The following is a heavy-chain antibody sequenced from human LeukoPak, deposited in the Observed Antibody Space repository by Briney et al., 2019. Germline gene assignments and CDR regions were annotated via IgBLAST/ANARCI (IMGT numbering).Heavy chain of an antibody. Sequence: PGGSLRLSCAASGFTFSSYAMPWVRQAPGKGLEYVSAISSNGGSTYYANSVKGRFTISRDNSRNTLYLQMGSLRAEDMAVYYCARSDSSGYYYLKPLDYWGQGTLVTVSS. V-gene: IGHV3-64*01. CDR1: GFTFSSYA. CDR3: ARSDSSGYYYLKPLDY. J-gene: IGHJ4*02. CDR2: ISSNGGST. D-gene: IGHD3-22*01.